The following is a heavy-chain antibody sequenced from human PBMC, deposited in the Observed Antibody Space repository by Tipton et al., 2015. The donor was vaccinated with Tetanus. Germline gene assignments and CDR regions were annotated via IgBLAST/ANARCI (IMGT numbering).Heavy chain of an antibody. CDR2: MNSDGSAS. J-gene: IGHJ4*02. CDR3: TKDVGIVLFDY. CDR1: GFTFTDYW. Sequence: SLRLSCAASGFTFTDYWMHWVRQAPGKGLLWVARMNSDGSASNYADSVKGRFTISRDNSKNTMYLQMNSLRAEDTAVYYCTKDVGIVLFDYWGQGTLVTVSS. D-gene: IGHD2-8*01. V-gene: IGHV3-74*01.